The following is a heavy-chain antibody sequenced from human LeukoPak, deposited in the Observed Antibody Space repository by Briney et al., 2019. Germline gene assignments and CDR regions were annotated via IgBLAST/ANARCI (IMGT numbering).Heavy chain of an antibody. Sequence: GESLKISCKDSGYSFTSYWIGWVRQMPGKGLEWMGIIYPGDSDTRYSPSFQGQVTISADKSISTAYLQWSSLKASDTAMYYCARGGTHTGYDFWSGYYPLGWFDPWGQGTLVTVSS. D-gene: IGHD3-3*01. CDR1: GYSFTSYW. CDR2: IYPGDSDT. CDR3: ARGGTHTGYDFWSGYYPLGWFDP. V-gene: IGHV5-51*01. J-gene: IGHJ5*02.